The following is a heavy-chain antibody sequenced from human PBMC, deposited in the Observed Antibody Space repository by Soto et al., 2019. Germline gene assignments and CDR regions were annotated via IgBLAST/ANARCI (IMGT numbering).Heavy chain of an antibody. J-gene: IGHJ4*02. Sequence: EVQLLESGGGLVQPGGSLRLSCEASGFTFSSYAMSWVRQAPGKGLEWVSVISGSVGTTYYADSVKGRFTISRDNSKNTLYLHMNTLRAEDTAVYYCAKDHLFSGWTSGGYFDYWGQGALVTVSS. V-gene: IGHV3-23*01. CDR2: ISGSVGTT. D-gene: IGHD6-19*01. CDR3: AKDHLFSGWTSGGYFDY. CDR1: GFTFSSYA.